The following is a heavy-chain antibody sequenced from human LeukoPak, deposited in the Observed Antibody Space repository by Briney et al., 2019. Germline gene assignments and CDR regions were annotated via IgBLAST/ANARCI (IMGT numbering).Heavy chain of an antibody. D-gene: IGHD2-2*01. CDR2: VFHSGST. CDR1: GGSISSYY. Sequence: SETLSLTCTVAGGSISSYYWTWIRQPPGKGLEWIGYVFHSGSTNYSPSLDSRVTISLDTSKNQFSLTLSSLTAADTAVYYCARGPARYHFDYWGQGSLVTVSS. V-gene: IGHV4-59*01. CDR3: ARGPARYHFDY. J-gene: IGHJ4*02.